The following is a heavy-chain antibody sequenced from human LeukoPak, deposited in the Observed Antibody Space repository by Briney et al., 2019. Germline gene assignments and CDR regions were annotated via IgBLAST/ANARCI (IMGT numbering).Heavy chain of an antibody. J-gene: IGHJ4*02. Sequence: PSETLSLICTTSGVSLSRFYWSWVRQPPGKGLEWIGNIYNGVPTFFNPSLKSPVTTSVDTSRRQFSLELASVTAADTAVYYCVQTTGWPGFDYWGQGILVTVSS. CDR2: IYNGVPT. D-gene: IGHD6-19*01. V-gene: IGHV4-4*09. CDR1: GVSLSRFY. CDR3: VQTTGWPGFDY.